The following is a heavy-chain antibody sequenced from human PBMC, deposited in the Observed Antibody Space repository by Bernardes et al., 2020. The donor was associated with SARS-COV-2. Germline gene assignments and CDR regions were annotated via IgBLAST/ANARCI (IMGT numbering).Heavy chain of an antibody. CDR3: AREGRYTSSSPYFLMDV. Sequence: GSSLRLFCVSSGFAFSNYGIHWVRQAPGRGLEWVAIIWHDGSIEYYAESVKGRFTISKDNSKNTLYLQMNSLRADDTAVYYCAREGRYTSSSPYFLMDVWGQGTTVTVAS. V-gene: IGHV3-33*01. CDR1: GFAFSNYG. J-gene: IGHJ6*02. CDR2: IWHDGSIE. D-gene: IGHD6-13*01.